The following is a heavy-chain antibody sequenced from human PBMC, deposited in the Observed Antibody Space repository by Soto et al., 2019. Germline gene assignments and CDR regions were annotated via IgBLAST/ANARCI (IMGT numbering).Heavy chain of an antibody. CDR1: GFTFDDYA. J-gene: IGHJ6*04. CDR2: ISWNSGSI. D-gene: IGHD5-18*01. Sequence: GGSLRLSCAASGFTFDDYAMHWVRQAPGKGLEWVSGISWNSGSIGYADSVKGRFTISRDNAKNSLYLQMNSLRAEDTALYYCAKDIGDLRYSYGSYYYYYGMDVWGKGTTVTVSS. CDR3: AKDIGDLRYSYGSYYYYYGMDV. V-gene: IGHV3-9*01.